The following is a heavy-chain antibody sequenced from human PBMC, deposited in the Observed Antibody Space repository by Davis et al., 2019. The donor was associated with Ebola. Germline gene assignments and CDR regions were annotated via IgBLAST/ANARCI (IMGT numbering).Heavy chain of an antibody. D-gene: IGHD6-6*01. CDR2: MNPNSGNT. CDR1: GYTFTSYD. Sequence: AASVKVSCKASGYTFTSYDINWVRQATGQGLEWMGWMNPNSGNTRYAQKLQGRVTMTTDTSTSTAYMELRSLRTDDTAVYYCARIRSSSSIGYYGMDVWGQGTTVTVSS. J-gene: IGHJ6*02. V-gene: IGHV1-8*01. CDR3: ARIRSSSSIGYYGMDV.